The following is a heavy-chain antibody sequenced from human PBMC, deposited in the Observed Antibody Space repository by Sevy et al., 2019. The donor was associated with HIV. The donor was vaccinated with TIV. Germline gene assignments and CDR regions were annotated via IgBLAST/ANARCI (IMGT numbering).Heavy chain of an antibody. CDR3: ATHAGIAAAGRVFDY. CDR2: TRNKADGYTT. D-gene: IGHD6-13*01. CDR1: GFTFSDHY. V-gene: IGHV3-72*01. Sequence: GESLKISCVASGFTFSDHYMEWVRQAPGKGLEWVGRTRNKADGYTTEYAASVKGRFTISRDESKNSLYVQMNSLKTEDTVVYYCATHAGIAAAGRVFDYWGQGTLVTVSS. J-gene: IGHJ4*02.